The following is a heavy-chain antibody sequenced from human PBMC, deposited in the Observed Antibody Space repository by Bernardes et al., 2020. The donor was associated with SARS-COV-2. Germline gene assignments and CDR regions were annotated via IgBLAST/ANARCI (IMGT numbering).Heavy chain of an antibody. CDR1: GYTLSDLS. CDR3: TTSLSLTVVVYAFDI. J-gene: IGHJ3*02. V-gene: IGHV1-24*01. CDR2: FDPEDGEA. D-gene: IGHD3-22*01. Sequence: ASVKVSCKVSGYTLSDLSMHWVRQAPGKGLEWMGSFDPEDGEAIYAQKFLGRVTMTADTSTYTSYMELSSLRSDDTDVYYCTTSLSLTVVVYAFDIWGPGTTVIVSS.